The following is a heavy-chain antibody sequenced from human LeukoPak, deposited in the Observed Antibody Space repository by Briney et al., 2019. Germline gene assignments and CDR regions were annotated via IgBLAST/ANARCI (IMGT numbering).Heavy chain of an antibody. J-gene: IGHJ3*01. CDR1: GFSFSNYN. Sequence: GGSLRLSCAASGFSFSNYNMNWVRQAPGKGLEWVSHISSSSSIISYADSVKGRFTISRDNAQNSLYLQMNSLRDEDTAVYYCATDQGSTFDVWGQGTMVTVSS. V-gene: IGHV3-48*02. CDR2: ISSSSSII. CDR3: ATDQGSTFDV. D-gene: IGHD2/OR15-2a*01.